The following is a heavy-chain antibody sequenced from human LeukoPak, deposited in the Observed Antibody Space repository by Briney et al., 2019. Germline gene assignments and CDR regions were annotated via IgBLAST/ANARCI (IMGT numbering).Heavy chain of an antibody. CDR2: IRYDGSNK. CDR1: GFTFSSYG. V-gene: IGHV3-33*01. D-gene: IGHD6-19*01. CDR3: ARDSSIGYSSGWYAY. Sequence: PGGSLRLSCAASGFTFSSYGMHWVRQAPGKGLEWVAVIRYDGSNKYYADSVRGRFTISRDNSKNTLYLQMNSLRAEDTAVYYCARDSSIGYSSGWYAYWGQGTLVTLSS. J-gene: IGHJ4*02.